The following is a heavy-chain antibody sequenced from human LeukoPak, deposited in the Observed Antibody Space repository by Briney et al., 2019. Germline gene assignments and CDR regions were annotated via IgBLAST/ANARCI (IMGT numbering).Heavy chain of an antibody. J-gene: IGHJ4*02. CDR3: ATVMIQLPNY. CDR1: GFTFSSYS. V-gene: IGHV3-21*01. CDR2: ISSNGSYI. D-gene: IGHD5-18*01. Sequence: PGGSLRLSCAASGFTFSSYSMNWVRQAPGKGLEWVSSISSNGSYIYYAHSVKGRFTISRDNAKNSLYLQMNSLRAEDTAVYYCATVMIQLPNYWGQGTLVTVSS.